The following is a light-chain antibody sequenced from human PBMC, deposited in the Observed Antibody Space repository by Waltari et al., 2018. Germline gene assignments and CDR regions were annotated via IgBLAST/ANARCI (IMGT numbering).Light chain of an antibody. CDR2: DAS. CDR1: QSVGRS. V-gene: IGKV3-20*01. CDR3: QHYVRLPVT. Sequence: EIVLTQSPDTLSLSPGERATLSCRASQSVGRSLAWYQQKPGQAPRLLIYDASTRATGIPDRFSGSGSGTDFSLSISRLAPDDLAVYYCQHYVRLPVTFGQGTKVEFK. J-gene: IGKJ1*01.